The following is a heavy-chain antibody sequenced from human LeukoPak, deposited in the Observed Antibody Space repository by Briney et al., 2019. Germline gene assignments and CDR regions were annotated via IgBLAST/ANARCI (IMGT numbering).Heavy chain of an antibody. CDR3: ARTPYGSGSIGWFDP. V-gene: IGHV1-2*02. CDR1: GYXFTDYY. CDR2: INPNSGAT. J-gene: IGHJ5*02. D-gene: IGHD3-10*01. Sequence: ASVKVSCKASGYXFTDYYIHWVRQAPGQGLEWMGWINPNSGATKNAQKFQGRVTMTRDTSISTAYMELSRLTSDDTAIYYCARTPYGSGSIGWFDPWGQGTLVTVSS.